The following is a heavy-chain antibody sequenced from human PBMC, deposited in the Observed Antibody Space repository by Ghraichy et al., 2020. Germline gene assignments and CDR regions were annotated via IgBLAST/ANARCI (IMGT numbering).Heavy chain of an antibody. CDR2: IYYSGST. J-gene: IGHJ6*02. CDR3: ARSCGNSSSWYYYYYYGMDV. V-gene: IGHV4-39*01. CDR1: GGSISSSSYY. Sequence: SETLSLTCTVSGGSISSSSYYWGWIRQPPGKGLEWIGSIYYSGSTYSNPSLKSLVTISVDTSKNQFSLKVSPVTAADTGVYYCARSCGNSSSWYYYYYYGMDVWGQGTTVTVSS. D-gene: IGHD6-13*01.